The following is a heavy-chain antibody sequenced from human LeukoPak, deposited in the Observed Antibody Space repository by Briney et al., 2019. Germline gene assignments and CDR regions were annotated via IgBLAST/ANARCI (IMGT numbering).Heavy chain of an antibody. V-gene: IGHV4-39*01. J-gene: IGHJ6*03. CDR1: GGSISSSSYY. CDR2: IYYSGST. D-gene: IGHD4-11*01. Sequence: SETLSLTCTVSGGSISSSSYYWGWIRQPPGKRLVWIGSIYYSGSTYYNPSLKSRVTISVDTSKNQFSLKLTSVTAADTAVYYCARHTYDYSNYVSYYYMDVWGKGTTVTVSS. CDR3: ARHTYDYSNYVSYYYMDV.